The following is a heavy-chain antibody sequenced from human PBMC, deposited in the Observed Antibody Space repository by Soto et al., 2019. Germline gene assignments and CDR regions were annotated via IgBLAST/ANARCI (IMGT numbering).Heavy chain of an antibody. CDR1: GDSISSSSRY. D-gene: IGHD6-19*01. CDR2: ISNSGST. CDR3: ARTAVANHYFDY. V-gene: IGHV4-39*01. Sequence: SETLCLTCAVSGDSISSSSRYGAWIRQPPGKGLEWIGNIYYSGSISNSGSTYYNPSLKSRATISVDTSKNQFSLKLRSLTAADTAVYYCARTAVANHYFDYWGQGTLVTVS. J-gene: IGHJ4*02.